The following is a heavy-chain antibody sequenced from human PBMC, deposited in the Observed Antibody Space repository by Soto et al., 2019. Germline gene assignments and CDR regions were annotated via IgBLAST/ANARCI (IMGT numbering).Heavy chain of an antibody. CDR1: GFTFSSYA. CDR3: ARALNRRDNYYYGMDV. Sequence: GGSLRLSCAASGFTFSSYAMHWVRQAPGKGLEWVAVISYDGSNKYYADSVKGRFTISRDNSKNTLYLQMSSLRAEDTAVYYCARALNRRDNYYYGMDVWGQGTTVTVSS. J-gene: IGHJ6*02. CDR2: ISYDGSNK. V-gene: IGHV3-30-3*01.